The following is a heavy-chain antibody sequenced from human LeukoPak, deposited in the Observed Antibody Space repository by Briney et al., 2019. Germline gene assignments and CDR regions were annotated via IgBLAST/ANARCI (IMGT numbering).Heavy chain of an antibody. V-gene: IGHV3-21*01. D-gene: IGHD2-8*01. CDR2: ISSSSSYI. CDR3: ARGPERTGVGTRYYYDMDV. Sequence: ESLRLSCAASGFTFSSYAMSWVRQPPGKGLEWVSSISSSSSYIYYADSVKGRFTISRDNAKNSLYLQMNSLRAEDTAVYYCARGPERTGVGTRYYYDMDVWGQGTTVTFSS. J-gene: IGHJ6*02. CDR1: GFTFSSYA.